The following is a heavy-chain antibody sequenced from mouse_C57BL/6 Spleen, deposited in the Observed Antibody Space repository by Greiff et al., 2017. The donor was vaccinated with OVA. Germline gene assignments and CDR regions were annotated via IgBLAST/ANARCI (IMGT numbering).Heavy chain of an antibody. CDR1: GFNIKDYY. V-gene: IGHV14-1*01. CDR3: TSSESY. CDR2: IDPEDGDT. Sequence: VQLQQPGAELVRPGASVKLSCTASGFNIKDYYMHWVKQRPEQGLEWIGRIDPEDGDTEYAPKFQGKATMTAATSSNTTYLQLRSLTSEDTAVYYCTSSESYWGQGTSVTVSS. J-gene: IGHJ4*01.